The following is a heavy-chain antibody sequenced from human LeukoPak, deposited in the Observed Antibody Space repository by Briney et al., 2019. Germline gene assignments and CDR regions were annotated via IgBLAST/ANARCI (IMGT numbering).Heavy chain of an antibody. Sequence: ASVKVSCKASGGTFSSYAISWVRQAPGQGLEWMGGIIPIFGTANYAQKFQGRVTITADESTSTAYMELSSLRSEDTAVYYCARASRRYFDWLPPFYYYYYYMDVWGKGTTVTISS. J-gene: IGHJ6*03. V-gene: IGHV1-69*13. CDR1: GGTFSSYA. CDR2: IIPIFGTA. D-gene: IGHD3-9*01. CDR3: ARASRRYFDWLPPFYYYYYYMDV.